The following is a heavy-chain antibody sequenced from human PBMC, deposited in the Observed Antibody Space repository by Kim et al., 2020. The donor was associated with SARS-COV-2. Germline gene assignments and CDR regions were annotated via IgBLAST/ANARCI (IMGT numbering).Heavy chain of an antibody. J-gene: IGHJ3*02. CDR1: GYSFTSYW. CDR3: ARQTYDSSGYYSAFDI. D-gene: IGHD3-22*01. Sequence: GESLKISCKGSGYSFTSYWIGWVRQMPGKGLEWMGIIYPGDSDTRYSPSFQGQVTISADKSISTAYLQWSSLKASDTAMYYCARQTYDSSGYYSAFDIWGQGTMVTVSS. CDR2: IYPGDSDT. V-gene: IGHV5-51*01.